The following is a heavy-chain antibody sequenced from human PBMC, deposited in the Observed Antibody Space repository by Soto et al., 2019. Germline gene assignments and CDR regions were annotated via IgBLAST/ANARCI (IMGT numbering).Heavy chain of an antibody. CDR2: TNPSGGST. CDR1: GYTFTSYY. CDR3: ARGRELLHYYYYGMDV. Sequence: QVQLVQSGAEVKKPGASVKVSCKASGYTFTSYYMHWVRQAPGQGLEWMGITNPSGGSTSYAQKFQGRVTMTRDTSTSTVYMELSSLRSEDTAVYYCARGRELLHYYYYGMDVWGQGTTVTVSS. V-gene: IGHV1-46*01. D-gene: IGHD1-26*01. J-gene: IGHJ6*02.